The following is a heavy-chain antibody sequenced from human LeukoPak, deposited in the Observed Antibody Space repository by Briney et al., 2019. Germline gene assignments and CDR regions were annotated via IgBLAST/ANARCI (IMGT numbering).Heavy chain of an antibody. CDR1: GGSFSGYY. J-gene: IGHJ6*03. CDR2: IYTSGST. Sequence: SETLSLTCAVYGGSFSGYYWSWIRQPAGKGLEWIGRIYTSGSTNYNPSLKSRVTMSVDTSKNQFSLKLSSVTAADTAVYYCASLGYCSSTSCYNYMDVWGKGTTVTVSS. D-gene: IGHD2-2*02. CDR3: ASLGYCSSTSCYNYMDV. V-gene: IGHV4-59*10.